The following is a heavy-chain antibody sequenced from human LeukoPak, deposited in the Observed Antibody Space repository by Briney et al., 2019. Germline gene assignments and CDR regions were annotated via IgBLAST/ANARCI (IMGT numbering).Heavy chain of an antibody. CDR1: GYTFTSYG. Sequence: ASVKVSYKASGYTFTSYGISWVRQAPGQGLEWMGWISAYNGNTNYAQKLQGRVTMTTDTSTSTAYMELRSLRSDDTAVYYCASNVPGARSITGTTDAFDIWGQGTMVTVSS. D-gene: IGHD1-20*01. CDR2: ISAYNGNT. CDR3: ASNVPGARSITGTTDAFDI. V-gene: IGHV1-18*01. J-gene: IGHJ3*02.